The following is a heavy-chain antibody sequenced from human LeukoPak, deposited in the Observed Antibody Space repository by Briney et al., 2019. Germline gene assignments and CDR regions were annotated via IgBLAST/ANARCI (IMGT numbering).Heavy chain of an antibody. CDR2: IYYGGST. D-gene: IGHD3-3*01. CDR1: GGSISSSIYY. CDR3: ARLGRTYYDFWSGP. Sequence: SETLSLTCTVSGGSISSSIYYWGWIRQPPGKGLEWVGTIYYGGSTYYNPSLKSRVTISVDTSKDQFSLKLSSVTAADTAVYYCARLGRTYYDFWSGPWGQGTLVTVSS. V-gene: IGHV4-39*01. J-gene: IGHJ5*02.